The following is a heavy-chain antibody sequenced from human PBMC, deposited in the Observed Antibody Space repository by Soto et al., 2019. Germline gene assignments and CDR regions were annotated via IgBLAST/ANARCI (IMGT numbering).Heavy chain of an antibody. CDR3: AKCSIEYRAWVDN. D-gene: IGHD5-12*01. CDR1: GFSFSSYA. Sequence: EVQLLESGGGLVQPGGSLRLSCAASGFSFSSYAMVWVRQAPGKGLEWVAVISAGGGSLYFADSVKGRFTISRDNSKNVLSLEMNSLRAEVTATDFCAKCSIEYRAWVDNWGQGTLVVVSS. J-gene: IGHJ4*02. V-gene: IGHV3-23*01. CDR2: ISAGGGSL.